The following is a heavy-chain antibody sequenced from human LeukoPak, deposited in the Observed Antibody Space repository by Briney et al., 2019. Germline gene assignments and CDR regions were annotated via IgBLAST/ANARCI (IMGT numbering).Heavy chain of an antibody. V-gene: IGHV3-23*01. CDR3: AKGITMVRGASFYGMDV. CDR1: GFTFSSYA. Sequence: GGSLRLSCAASGFTFSSYAMSWVRQAPGKGLEWVSAISGSGGSTYYADSVKGRFTISRDNSKNTLYLQMNSLRAEDTAVYYCAKGITMVRGASFYGMDVLGQGTTVTVSS. CDR2: ISGSGGST. J-gene: IGHJ6*02. D-gene: IGHD3-10*01.